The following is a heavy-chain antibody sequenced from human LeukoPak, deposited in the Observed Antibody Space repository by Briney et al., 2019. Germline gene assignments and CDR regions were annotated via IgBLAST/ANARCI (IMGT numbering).Heavy chain of an antibody. J-gene: IGHJ3*02. CDR2: VNHSGST. D-gene: IGHD3-16*01. CDR1: GGSFSGYY. CDR3: ARSSRDDYIWGNSVRGAFDI. Sequence: KSSATLSLTCAVYGGSFSGYYWSWIRQPPGKGLEWIGEVNHSGSTNYNPSLKSRVTISVDTSKNQFSLKLSSVTAADTAVYYCARSSRDDYIWGNSVRGAFDIWGQGTMVTVSS. V-gene: IGHV4-34*01.